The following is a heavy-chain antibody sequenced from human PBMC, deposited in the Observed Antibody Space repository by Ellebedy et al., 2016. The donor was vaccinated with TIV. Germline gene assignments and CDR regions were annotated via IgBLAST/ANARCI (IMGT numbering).Heavy chain of an antibody. Sequence: GESLKISCAASGCTSRNYGMHWVRQAPGKGLVWVSRVNTDGSSTSYADSVKGRFTISRDNARNTLYLQMNSLRTEDTAVYYFACWAGQERYQGPFDYWGQGTVVIVSS. V-gene: IGHV3-74*01. D-gene: IGHD3-9*01. CDR2: VNTDGSST. J-gene: IGHJ4*02. CDR3: ACWAGQERYQGPFDY. CDR1: GCTSRNYG.